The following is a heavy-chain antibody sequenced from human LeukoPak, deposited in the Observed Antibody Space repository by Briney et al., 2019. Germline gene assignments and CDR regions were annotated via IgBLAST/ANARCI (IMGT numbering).Heavy chain of an antibody. CDR1: GGSISSGGYY. D-gene: IGHD3-10*01. Sequence: SQTLSLTCTVSGGSISSGGYYWSWIRQHPGKGLEWIGYIYYSGSTYYNPSLKSRVTISVDTSKNQVSLKLSSVTAATTAVYYCARADTMVRGVISPFDYWGQGTLVTVSS. CDR2: IYYSGST. CDR3: ARADTMVRGVISPFDY. V-gene: IGHV4-31*03. J-gene: IGHJ4*02.